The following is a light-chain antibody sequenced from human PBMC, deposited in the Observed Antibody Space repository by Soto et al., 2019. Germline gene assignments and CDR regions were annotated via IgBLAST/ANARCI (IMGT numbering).Light chain of an antibody. J-gene: IGKJ4*01. Sequence: DIVLTQSPGTLSLSPGERATLSCRASQSFSNSYLGWYQQKPGQAPRLLIYSASRRATGIPDRFSGSGSGTDFTLTISRLESEDSAVYYCQQYGISPFTFGGGTKVDIK. V-gene: IGKV3-20*01. CDR2: SAS. CDR1: QSFSNSY. CDR3: QQYGISPFT.